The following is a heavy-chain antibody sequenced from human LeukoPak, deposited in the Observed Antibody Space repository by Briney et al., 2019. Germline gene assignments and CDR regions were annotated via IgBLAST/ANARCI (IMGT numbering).Heavy chain of an antibody. J-gene: IGHJ4*02. V-gene: IGHV3-7*01. CDR3: ARDNGYSSGWVDY. CDR2: IKQDGSEK. D-gene: IGHD6-19*01. Sequence: PGGSLRLSCAASGFTFSNYWMDWVRQAPGKGLEWVANIKQDGSEKYYVDSVKGRFTISRDNAKNSLYLQMNSLRAEDTAVYYCARDNGYSSGWVDYWGQGTLVTVSS. CDR1: GFTFSNYW.